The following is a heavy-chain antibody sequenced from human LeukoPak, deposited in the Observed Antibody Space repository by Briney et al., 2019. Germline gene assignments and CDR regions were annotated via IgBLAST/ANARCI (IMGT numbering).Heavy chain of an antibody. J-gene: IGHJ5*02. V-gene: IGHV1-2*02. CDR3: ARHPYDSSGYYNWLDP. CDR2: INPNSGGT. D-gene: IGHD3-22*01. CDR1: GYTFTAYY. Sequence: GASVKVSCKTSGYTFTAYYIHGVRQAPGQGLEGMGWINPNSGGTNYAQKFQGGVTMTRDTSISTAYMELSRLRTDDTAVYSCARHPYDSSGYYNWLDPWGQGTLVTVSS.